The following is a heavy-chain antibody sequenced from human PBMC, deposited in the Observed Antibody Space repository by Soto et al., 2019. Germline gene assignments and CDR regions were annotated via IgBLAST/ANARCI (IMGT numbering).Heavy chain of an antibody. V-gene: IGHV3-11*06. Sequence: LRLSCAASGFTFSDYYVTWIRQAPGKGLEWLSYISSTSRHTDYADSVKGRLTISRDNANNSLYLQMNSLRVDDTAVYFCARAASAAGSRYFDYWGQGALVTVSS. D-gene: IGHD6-13*01. J-gene: IGHJ4*02. CDR1: GFTFSDYY. CDR3: ARAASAAGSRYFDY. CDR2: ISSTSRHT.